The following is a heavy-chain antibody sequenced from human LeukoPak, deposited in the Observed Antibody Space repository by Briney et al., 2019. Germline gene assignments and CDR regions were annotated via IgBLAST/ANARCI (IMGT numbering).Heavy chain of an antibody. V-gene: IGHV4-38-2*01. D-gene: IGHD2-2*01. CDR3: ARVVPAGNWFDP. CDR1: GYSISSGYY. Sequence: PSETLYLTCAVSGYSISSGYYWGWIRQPPGKGLEWIGSIYHSGSTYYNPSLKSRVTISVDTSKNQFSLKLSSVTAADTAVYYCARVVPAGNWFDPWGQGTLVTVSS. J-gene: IGHJ5*02. CDR2: IYHSGST.